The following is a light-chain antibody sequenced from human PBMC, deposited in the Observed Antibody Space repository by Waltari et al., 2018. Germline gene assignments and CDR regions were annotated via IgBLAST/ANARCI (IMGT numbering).Light chain of an antibody. Sequence: QSVLTQPPSVSGAPGQRVTISCTGSSSNIGAGYDVHWYQQLPGTAPKLLIYGNSNRPSWFPGRFAGSKSGTPAALASTGRQAEDGADYCCQSLDSSLSGVVVGGGTKLTVL. CDR3: QSLDSSLSGVV. J-gene: IGLJ2*01. CDR2: GNS. V-gene: IGLV1-40*01. CDR1: SSNIGAGYD.